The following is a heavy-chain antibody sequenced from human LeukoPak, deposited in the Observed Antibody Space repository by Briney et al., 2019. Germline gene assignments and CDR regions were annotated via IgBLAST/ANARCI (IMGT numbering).Heavy chain of an antibody. J-gene: IGHJ4*02. CDR1: GYTFTNYA. CDR3: ARGLEYSYGFSLHY. CDR2: INAGNGNT. V-gene: IGHV1-3*01. Sequence: ASVKVSCKASGYTFTNYAMHWVRQAPGQRLEWMGWINAGNGNTKYSQKFQGRVTITRDTSASTAYMELSSLRSEDTAVYYCARGLEYSYGFSLHYWGQGTLVTVSS. D-gene: IGHD5-18*01.